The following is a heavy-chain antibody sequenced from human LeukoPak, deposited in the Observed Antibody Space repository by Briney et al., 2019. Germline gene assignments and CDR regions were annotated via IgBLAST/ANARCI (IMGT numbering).Heavy chain of an antibody. CDR3: ARDLMVRGLFWFDP. CDR1: GFTFSSYW. Sequence: GGSLSLSCAASGFTFSSYWMSWVRQAPGKGLEWVANIKQDGSEKYYVDSVKGRFTISRDNAKNSLYLQMNSLRAEDTAVYYCARDLMVRGLFWFDPWGQGTLVTVSS. V-gene: IGHV3-7*01. J-gene: IGHJ5*02. D-gene: IGHD3-10*01. CDR2: IKQDGSEK.